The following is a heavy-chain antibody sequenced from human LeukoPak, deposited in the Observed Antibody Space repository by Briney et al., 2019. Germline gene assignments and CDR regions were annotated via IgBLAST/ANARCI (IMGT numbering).Heavy chain of an antibody. CDR1: GGTFSSYA. Sequence: PGASVKVSCKASGGTFSSYAISWVRQAPGRGLEWMGGIIPIFGTANYAQKFQGRVTITADESTSTAYMELSSLRSEDTAVYYCAREEGVYSGSYYLFDYWGQGTLVTVSS. D-gene: IGHD1-26*01. V-gene: IGHV1-69*13. CDR3: AREEGVYSGSYYLFDY. CDR2: IIPIFGTA. J-gene: IGHJ4*02.